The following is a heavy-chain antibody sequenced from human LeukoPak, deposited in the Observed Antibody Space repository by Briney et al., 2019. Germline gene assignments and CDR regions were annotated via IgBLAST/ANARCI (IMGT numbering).Heavy chain of an antibody. Sequence: SGTLSLTCTVSGGSISSYYWSWIRQPPGKGLEWIGYIYYSGSTNYNPSLKSRVTISVDTSKNQFSLRLSSVTAADTAVYYCARGLLDGYTHPAAFDIWGQGTMVTVSS. J-gene: IGHJ3*02. V-gene: IGHV4-59*01. CDR3: ARGLLDGYTHPAAFDI. D-gene: IGHD5-24*01. CDR1: GGSISSYY. CDR2: IYYSGST.